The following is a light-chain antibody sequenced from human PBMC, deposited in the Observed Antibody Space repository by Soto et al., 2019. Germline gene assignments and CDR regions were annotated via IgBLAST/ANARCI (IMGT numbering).Light chain of an antibody. Sequence: SYDLTQPPSVSVSPGQTASITCSGDKLGDKYACWYQQKPGQSPVLVIYQDSKRPSGIPERFSGSNSGNTATLTISGTQAMDEADYYCQAWDSSTGGVFGTGTKLTVL. CDR2: QDS. J-gene: IGLJ1*01. CDR3: QAWDSSTGGV. V-gene: IGLV3-1*01. CDR1: KLGDKY.